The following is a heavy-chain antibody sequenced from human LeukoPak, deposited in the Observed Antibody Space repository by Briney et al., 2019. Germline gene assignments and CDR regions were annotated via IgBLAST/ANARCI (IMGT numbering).Heavy chain of an antibody. J-gene: IGHJ4*02. Sequence: GGSLRLSCAASGFTFSSYAIHWVRQAPGKGLERVAVISYDGSNKYYVDSVKGRFTISRDNSKNTLYLQMNNLRAEDTAVYYCARADLGSCSGGSCYGHYWGQGTLVTVSS. CDR3: ARADLGSCSGGSCYGHY. CDR2: ISYDGSNK. D-gene: IGHD2-15*01. CDR1: GFTFSSYA. V-gene: IGHV3-30-3*01.